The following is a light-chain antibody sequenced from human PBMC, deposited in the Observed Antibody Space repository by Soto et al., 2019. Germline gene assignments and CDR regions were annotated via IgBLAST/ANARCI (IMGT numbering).Light chain of an antibody. CDR2: RNN. J-gene: IGLJ1*01. CDR3: AVWDDSLRGFV. Sequence: QSVLTQPPSASGTPGQRVTISCSGSSSNIGSNYVYWYQQLPGTAPKLLIYRNNHRPSGVPDRFSGSKTGTSASLAISGLRSEDEADYYCAVWDDSLRGFVFATGTKLTVL. V-gene: IGLV1-47*01. CDR1: SSNIGSNY.